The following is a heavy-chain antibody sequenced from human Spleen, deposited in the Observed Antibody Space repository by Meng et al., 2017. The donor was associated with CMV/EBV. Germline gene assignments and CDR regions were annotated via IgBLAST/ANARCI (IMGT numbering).Heavy chain of an antibody. D-gene: IGHD3-10*01. V-gene: IGHV3-21*06. Sequence: GESLKISCAASGFTFSSHSMNWVRQAPGKGLEWVSFMRGDTDDTYYPDSLKGRFTISRDSAKNSLYLQMNSLRAEDTAVYYCARAHGSGTYPLFYPMDVWGQGSMVTVSS. CDR1: GFTFSSHS. J-gene: IGHJ3*01. CDR2: MRGDTDDT. CDR3: ARAHGSGTYPLFYPMDV.